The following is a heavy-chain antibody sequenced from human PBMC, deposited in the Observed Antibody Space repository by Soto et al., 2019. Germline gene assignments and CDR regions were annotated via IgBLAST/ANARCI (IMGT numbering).Heavy chain of an antibody. J-gene: IGHJ5*02. V-gene: IGHV4-4*07. CDR1: GGSISSDF. CDR2: IYSGGI. CDR3: AKWSRQLGGWGLDP. D-gene: IGHD1-1*01. Sequence: SETLSLTCTISGGSISSDFWTWIRQPAGKGLEFTGRIYSGGINYNPSLQSRATMSVDTSKNEFSVRLSSVSAADTAVYYCAKWSRQLGGWGLDPWGQGTLVTVSS.